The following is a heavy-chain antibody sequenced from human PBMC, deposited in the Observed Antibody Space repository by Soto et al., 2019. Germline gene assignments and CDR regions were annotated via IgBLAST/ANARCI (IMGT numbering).Heavy chain of an antibody. J-gene: IGHJ5*02. CDR1: GFNFSEYA. V-gene: IGHV3-30*18. CDR2: ISFEGSNK. CDR3: AKDWETLVAGRFFDP. Sequence: GGSLRLSCAASGFNFSEYAMHWVRQSPGKGLEWLAIISFEGSNKYSANSVKGRFTISRDNSKNTLYLQMNNLRPEDTAVYYCAKDWETLVAGRFFDPWGQGTPVTVSS. D-gene: IGHD3-3*01.